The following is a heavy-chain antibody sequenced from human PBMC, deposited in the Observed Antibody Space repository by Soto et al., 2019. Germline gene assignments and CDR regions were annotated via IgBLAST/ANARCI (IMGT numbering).Heavy chain of an antibody. J-gene: IGHJ5*02. Sequence: QVQLQQWGAGLLKPSETLSLTCAVYGGSFSGYYWSWIRQPPGKGLEWIGEINHSGSTNYNPSLKSRITISLDTSKNQFSLKLSSVTAADTAVYYCARGQRYCSSTSCLNWFDPWGQGTLVTVSS. CDR1: GGSFSGYY. V-gene: IGHV4-34*01. D-gene: IGHD2-2*01. CDR3: ARGQRYCSSTSCLNWFDP. CDR2: INHSGST.